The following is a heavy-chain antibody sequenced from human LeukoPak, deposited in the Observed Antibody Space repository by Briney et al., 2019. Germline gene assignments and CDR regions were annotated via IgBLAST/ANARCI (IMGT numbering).Heavy chain of an antibody. CDR3: ARDLSGSSGSSWSPWFDP. J-gene: IGHJ5*02. V-gene: IGHV1-18*04. CDR2: ISAYNGNT. D-gene: IGHD6-13*01. CDR1: GYTFTSYG. Sequence: ASVKVSCKASGYTFTSYGISWVRQASGQGLEWMGWISAYNGNTNYAQKLQGRVTMTTDTSTSTAYMELRSLRSDDTAVYYCARDLSGSSGSSWSPWFDPWGQGTLVTVSS.